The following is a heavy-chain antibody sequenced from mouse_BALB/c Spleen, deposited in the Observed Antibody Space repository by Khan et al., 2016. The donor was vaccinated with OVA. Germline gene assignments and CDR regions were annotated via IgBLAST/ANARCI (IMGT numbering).Heavy chain of an antibody. J-gene: IGHJ3*01. CDR1: GYTFTSYW. CDR3: ARGDYEAWFAY. D-gene: IGHD2-4*01. Sequence: QVQLQQSGAELARPGASVKLSCKASGYTFTSYWMQWVKQRPGQGLEWIGAIYPGDGDTRYTQKFKGTATLTADKSSSTAYMQLSSLASEDSAVYYCARGDYEAWFAYWGQGTLVTVAA. CDR2: IYPGDGDT. V-gene: IGHV1-87*01.